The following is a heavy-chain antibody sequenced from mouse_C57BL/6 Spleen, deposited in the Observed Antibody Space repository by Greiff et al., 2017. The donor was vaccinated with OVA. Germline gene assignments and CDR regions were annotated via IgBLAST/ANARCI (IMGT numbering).Heavy chain of an antibody. Sequence: VQLQQSGPELVKPGASVKIPCKASGYTFTDYNMDWVKQSHGKSLEWIGDINPNNGGTIYNQKFKGKATLTVDKSSSTAYMELRSLTSEDTAVYYCARSLYYDYDFWFAYWGQGTLVTVSA. CDR1: GYTFTDYN. D-gene: IGHD2-4*01. CDR3: ARSLYYDYDFWFAY. J-gene: IGHJ3*01. V-gene: IGHV1-18*01. CDR2: INPNNGGT.